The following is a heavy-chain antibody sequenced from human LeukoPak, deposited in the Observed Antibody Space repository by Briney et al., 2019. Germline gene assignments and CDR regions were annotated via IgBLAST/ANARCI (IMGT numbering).Heavy chain of an antibody. CDR2: ISYSGYT. CDR1: GGSIRSGRYY. CDR3: ARSIAVAGTDFDY. D-gene: IGHD6-19*01. Sequence: PSETLSLTCTVSGGSIRSGRYYWGWIRQPPGKGLEWIGSISYSGYTYYNPSLKSRVTMSVDTSKNQFSLKLSSVTAADTAVYYCARSIAVAGTDFDYWGQGTLVTVSS. J-gene: IGHJ4*02. V-gene: IGHV4-39*01.